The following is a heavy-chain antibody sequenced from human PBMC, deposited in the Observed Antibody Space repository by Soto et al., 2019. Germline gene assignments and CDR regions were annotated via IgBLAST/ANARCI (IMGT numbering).Heavy chain of an antibody. CDR2: IGTQHDA. J-gene: IGHJ5*02. D-gene: IGHD3-16*01. CDR3: GRQASYGHGGGGWLDP. V-gene: IGHV3-13*01. Sequence: VQLVESGGGLVQPGGSLRLSCAASGLTFSAYDMHWVRQATGKGLEWVAAIGTQHDAYYPDSVKGRFTISREKAKNSLYLQMNSLRAGETAVYYCGRQASYGHGGGGWLDPWGQGTLVTVSS. CDR1: GLTFSAYD.